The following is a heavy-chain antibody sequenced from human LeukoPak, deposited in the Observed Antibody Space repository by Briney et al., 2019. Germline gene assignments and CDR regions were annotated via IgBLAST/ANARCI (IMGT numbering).Heavy chain of an antibody. CDR2: TKQDGSEK. CDR1: GFTFSVYW. CDR3: ARLWATVIDWGAFDI. V-gene: IGHV3-7*01. Sequence: PGGSLRLSCAASGFTFSVYWMSWVRPAPGEGLEWVANTKQDGSEKYYVDSVKGRVTISRDNAKNSLYLQMNSLRAEDTAVYYCARLWATVIDWGAFDIWGQGTMITVSS. D-gene: IGHD4-17*01. J-gene: IGHJ3*02.